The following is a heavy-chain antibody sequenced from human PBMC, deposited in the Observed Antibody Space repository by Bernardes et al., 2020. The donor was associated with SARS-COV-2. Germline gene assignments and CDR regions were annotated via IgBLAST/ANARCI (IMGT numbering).Heavy chain of an antibody. CDR2: FDAEEGEI. V-gene: IGHV1-24*01. D-gene: IGHD3-3*01. Sequence: ASVKVSCKVSGISLSELSMHWVRQAPGKGLEWLGGFDAEEGEIINTQKFQDRVIMTEDTSTDTAYLELRSLRSEDTAVYYCATPLDYGFSSGRYYFDLWGQGNLVTVSS. CDR3: ATPLDYGFSSGRYYFDL. J-gene: IGHJ4*02. CDR1: GISLSELS.